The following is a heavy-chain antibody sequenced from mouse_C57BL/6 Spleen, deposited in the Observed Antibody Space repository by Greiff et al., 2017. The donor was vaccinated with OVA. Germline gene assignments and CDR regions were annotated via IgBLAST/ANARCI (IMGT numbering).Heavy chain of an antibody. CDR3: ARLPNWDGWYFDV. Sequence: EVQLVESWGGLVKPGGSLKLSCAASGFTFSSYTMSWVRQTPEKRLEWVATISGGGGNTYYPDSVKGRFTISRDNAKNTLYLQMSSLRSEDTALYYCARLPNWDGWYFDVWGTGTTVTVSS. V-gene: IGHV5-9*01. J-gene: IGHJ1*03. CDR1: GFTFSSYT. CDR2: ISGGGGNT. D-gene: IGHD4-1*01.